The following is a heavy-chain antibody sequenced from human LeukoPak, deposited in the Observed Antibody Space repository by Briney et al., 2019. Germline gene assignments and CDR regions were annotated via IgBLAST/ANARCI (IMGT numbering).Heavy chain of an antibody. CDR1: GGSISSGSYY. CDR3: ARIPTYYDSFYYYGMDV. Sequence: PPETLSLTCTVSGGSISSGSYYWSWIRQPAGKGLEWIGRIYTSGSTNYNPSLKSRVTISVDTSKNQFSLKLSSVTAADTAVYYCARIPTYYDSFYYYGMDVWGQGTTVTVSS. D-gene: IGHD3-22*01. V-gene: IGHV4-61*02. J-gene: IGHJ6*02. CDR2: IYTSGST.